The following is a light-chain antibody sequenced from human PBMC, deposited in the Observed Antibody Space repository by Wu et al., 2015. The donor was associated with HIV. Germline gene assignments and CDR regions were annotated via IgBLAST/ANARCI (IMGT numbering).Light chain of an antibody. CDR3: QQYNNWPPYT. Sequence: EIVMTQSPATLSVSPGGRVTLSCRASQSVSSNLAWYQQKPGQAPRLLIYGASTRATGIPARFSGSGSGTEFTLTIGSMQSEDFAVYYCQQYNNWPPYTFGQGTKLEIK. J-gene: IGKJ2*01. CDR2: GAS. CDR1: QSVSSN. V-gene: IGKV3-15*01.